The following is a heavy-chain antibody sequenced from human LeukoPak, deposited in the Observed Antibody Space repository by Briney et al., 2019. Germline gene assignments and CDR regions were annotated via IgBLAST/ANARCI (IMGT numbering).Heavy chain of an antibody. V-gene: IGHV4-59*12. D-gene: IGHD3-22*01. CDR2: IYHSGST. CDR1: GGSISSYY. J-gene: IGHJ6*02. Sequence: QASETLSLTCTVSGGSISSYYWSWIRQPPGKGLEWIGEIYHSGSTNYNPSLKSRVTISVDKSKNQFSLKLSSVTAADTAVYYCARNYYDSSGYYAWDYYYYYGMDVWGQGTTVTVSS. CDR3: ARNYYDSSGYYAWDYYYYYGMDV.